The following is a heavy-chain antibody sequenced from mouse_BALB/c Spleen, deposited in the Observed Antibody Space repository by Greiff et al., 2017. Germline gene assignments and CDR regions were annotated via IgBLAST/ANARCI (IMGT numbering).Heavy chain of an antibody. CDR3: ARAYYRSYFDY. Sequence: DVHLVESGGGLVKPGGSLKLSCAASGFTFSSYAMSWVRQSPEKRLEWVAEISSGGSYTYYPDTVTGRFTISRDNAKNTLYLEMSSLRSEDTAMYYCARAYYRSYFDYWGQGTTLTVSS. J-gene: IGHJ2*01. CDR2: ISSGGSYT. CDR1: GFTFSSYA. D-gene: IGHD2-14*01. V-gene: IGHV5-9-4*01.